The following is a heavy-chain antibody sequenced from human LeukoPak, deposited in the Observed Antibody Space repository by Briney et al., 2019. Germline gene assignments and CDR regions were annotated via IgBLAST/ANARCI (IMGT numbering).Heavy chain of an antibody. Sequence: SETLSLTCTVSGGSISSGGYYWSWIRQHPGKGLEWIGYIYYSGSTYYNPSLKSRVTISVDTSKNQFSLKLSSVTAADTAVYYCAGSPRGNFSWFDPWGQGTLVTVSS. CDR1: GGSISSGGYY. V-gene: IGHV4-31*03. CDR3: AGSPRGNFSWFDP. D-gene: IGHD2/OR15-2a*01. CDR2: IYYSGST. J-gene: IGHJ5*02.